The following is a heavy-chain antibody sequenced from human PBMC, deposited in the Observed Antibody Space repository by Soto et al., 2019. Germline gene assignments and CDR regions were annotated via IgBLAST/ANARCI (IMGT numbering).Heavy chain of an antibody. CDR2: IIPIFGPA. J-gene: IGHJ4*02. CDR3: ARGRGNIVATGIFDY. D-gene: IGHD5-12*01. V-gene: IGHV1-69*01. CDR1: GGTFSSYA. Sequence: QVQLVQSGAEVKKPGSSGKVSCKASGGTFSSYAISWVRQAPGQGLEWMGGIIPIFGPANYAQKLQGRVTITADESTSTAYMELSSLRSEDTAVYYCARGRGNIVATGIFDYWGQGTLVTVSS.